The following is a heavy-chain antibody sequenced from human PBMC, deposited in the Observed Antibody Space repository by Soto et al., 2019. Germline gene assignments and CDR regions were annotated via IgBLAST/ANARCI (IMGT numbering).Heavy chain of an antibody. V-gene: IGHV4-34*01. CDR2: INHSGST. CDR3: ASSRLLLWFGELRTRHREPYYYGMDV. Sequence: PSETLSLTCAVYGGSFSGYYWSWIRQPPGKGLEWIGEINHSGSTNYNPSLKSRVTISVDTSKNQFSLKLSSVTAADTAVYYCASSRLLLWFGELRTRHREPYYYGMDVWGQGTTVTVS. J-gene: IGHJ6*02. CDR1: GGSFSGYY. D-gene: IGHD3-10*01.